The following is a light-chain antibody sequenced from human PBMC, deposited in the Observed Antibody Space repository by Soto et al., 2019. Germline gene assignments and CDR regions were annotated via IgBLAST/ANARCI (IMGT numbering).Light chain of an antibody. CDR3: CSSAASIPVV. Sequence: QSALTQPASVAGSPGQSITISCTGTSSDVGSYNLVSWYQQPPCKAPKLLLYEANTRPSGVSNRFSGSKSANPASLTISGLPAEDEADYYCCSSAASIPVVFGGGTKLTVL. J-gene: IGLJ2*01. CDR1: SSDVGSYNL. CDR2: EAN. V-gene: IGLV2-23*01.